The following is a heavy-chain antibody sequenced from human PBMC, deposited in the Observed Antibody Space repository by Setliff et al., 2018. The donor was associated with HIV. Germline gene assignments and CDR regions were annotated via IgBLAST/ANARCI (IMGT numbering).Heavy chain of an antibody. V-gene: IGHV4-31*03. CDR3: ARGGSRITIFEVVIPPDY. J-gene: IGHJ4*02. CDR2: IYYSGST. D-gene: IGHD3-3*01. Sequence: SETLSLTCTVSGGSISSGGYYWSWIRQHPGKGLEWIGYIYYSGSTYYNPSLKSRVTISVDTSKNQFSLKLSSVTAADTAVYYCARGGSRITIFEVVIPPDYWGQGTLVTVSS. CDR1: GGSISSGGYY.